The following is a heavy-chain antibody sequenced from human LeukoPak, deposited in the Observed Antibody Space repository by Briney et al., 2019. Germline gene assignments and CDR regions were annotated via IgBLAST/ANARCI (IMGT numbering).Heavy chain of an antibody. CDR2: INPNSGGT. Sequence: ASVKVSCKASGYTFTGYYMHWVRQAPGQGLEWMGWINPNSGGTNYAQKFQGRVTMARDTSISTAYMELSRLRSGDTAAYYCARVLVVIMPFDYWGQGTLVTVSS. CDR1: GYTFTGYY. CDR3: ARVLVVIMPFDY. D-gene: IGHD3-3*01. J-gene: IGHJ4*02. V-gene: IGHV1-2*02.